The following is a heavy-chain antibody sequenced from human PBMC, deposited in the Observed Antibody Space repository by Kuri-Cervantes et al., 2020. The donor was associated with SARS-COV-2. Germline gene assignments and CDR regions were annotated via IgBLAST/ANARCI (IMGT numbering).Heavy chain of an antibody. V-gene: IGHV4-39*01. Sequence: SETLSLTCTVSGGTIDSSSIYWGWIRQPPGKGLEWIGNIYYTGTTYYNPSLKSRVTISVDTAKAPFSLKLSSVTAADTAIYYCATFTVTTKFDNWGQGTLVTVSS. CDR2: IYYTGTT. D-gene: IGHD4-17*01. CDR1: GGTIDSSSIY. CDR3: ATFTVTTKFDN. J-gene: IGHJ4*02.